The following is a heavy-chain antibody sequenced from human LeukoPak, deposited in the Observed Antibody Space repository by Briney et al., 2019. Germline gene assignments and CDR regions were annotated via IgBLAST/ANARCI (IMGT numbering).Heavy chain of an antibody. CDR3: ARGIWSRTVSSYYFDC. V-gene: IGHV1-3*01. J-gene: IGHJ4*02. D-gene: IGHD3-3*01. Sequence: ASVKVSCKASGYTFTNYAMQWVRQAPGQRLEWMGWLNAGNGHTRYSQRFQGRVTITRDTSASTVYMEVTSLRFEDTAVYYCARGIWSRTVSSYYFDCWGQGTLVTVSS. CDR2: LNAGNGHT. CDR1: GYTFTNYA.